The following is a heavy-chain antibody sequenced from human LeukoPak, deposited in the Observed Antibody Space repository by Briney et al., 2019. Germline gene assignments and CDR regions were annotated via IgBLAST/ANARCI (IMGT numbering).Heavy chain of an antibody. V-gene: IGHV3-33*01. J-gene: IGHJ4*02. Sequence: PGRSLRLSCAATGFTFSSYGMHWVRQAPGKGLEWVAVIWYDGSNKYYADSVKGRFTISGDNSKNTLYLQMNSLRAEDTAVYYCARGGFDYWGQGTLVTVSS. CDR1: GFTFSSYG. CDR3: ARGGFDY. CDR2: IWYDGSNK.